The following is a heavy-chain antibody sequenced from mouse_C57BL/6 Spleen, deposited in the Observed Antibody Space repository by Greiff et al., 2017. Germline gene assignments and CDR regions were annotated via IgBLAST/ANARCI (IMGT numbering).Heavy chain of an antibody. D-gene: IGHD4-1*01. CDR3: AREGASWDAYFDY. CDR2: IHPNSGST. Sequence: QVQLQQPGAELVKPGASVKLSCKASGYTFTSYWMHWVKQRPGQGLEWIGMIHPNSGSTNYNEKFKSKATLTVDKSSSTAYMQLSSLTSEDSAVYYCAREGASWDAYFDYWGQGTTLTVSA. CDR1: GYTFTSYW. J-gene: IGHJ2*01. V-gene: IGHV1-64*01.